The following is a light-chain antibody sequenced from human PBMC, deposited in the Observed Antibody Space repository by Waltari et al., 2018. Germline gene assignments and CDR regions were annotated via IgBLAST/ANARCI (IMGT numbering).Light chain of an antibody. V-gene: IGLV3-21*02. CDR2: DDS. J-gene: IGLJ3*02. CDR1: KIGGYS. CDR3: QVWDSSSDHVV. Sequence: SYVLTQPPSVSVAPGQTARITCGANKIGGYSVHWYQQKPGQAPVLVVYDDSDRPSGIPERLSGSNSGNTATLTISRVEAGDEADYYCQVWDSSSDHVVFGGGTKVTVL.